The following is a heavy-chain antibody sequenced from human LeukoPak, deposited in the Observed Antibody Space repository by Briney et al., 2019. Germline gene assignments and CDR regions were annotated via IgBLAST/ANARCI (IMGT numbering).Heavy chain of an antibody. CDR2: IWFDGSNK. Sequence: GGSLRLSCAASGSTFSTSGMHWVRQAPGKGLEWVAVIWFDGSNKHYGDSVKGRFTISRDNSENTLYLQMNSLRAEDTAVYYCARDPSYCSSTSCYVGSPLYYYYPMDVWGQGTTVTVSS. J-gene: IGHJ6*02. D-gene: IGHD2-2*01. CDR3: ARDPSYCSSTSCYVGSPLYYYYPMDV. CDR1: GSTFSTSG. V-gene: IGHV3-33*01.